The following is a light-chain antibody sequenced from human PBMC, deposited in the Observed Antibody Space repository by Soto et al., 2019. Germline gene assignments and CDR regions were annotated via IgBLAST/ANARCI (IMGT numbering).Light chain of an antibody. V-gene: IGKV1-5*03. CDR1: QSISAW. CDR3: QQYNNYGSWT. J-gene: IGKJ1*01. CDR2: KAA. Sequence: DIQMTQSPSTLSASVGDRVTITCRASQSISAWLAWYQQKPGKAPKLLIYKAASLKSGVPSRFSGSGSGTEFTLTISSLQPDDFATYYCQQYNNYGSWTFGQGTKVEIK.